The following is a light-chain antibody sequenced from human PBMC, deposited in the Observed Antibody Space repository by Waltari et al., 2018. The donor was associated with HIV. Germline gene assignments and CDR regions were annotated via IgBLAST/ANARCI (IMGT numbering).Light chain of an antibody. CDR1: CPNTGSTY. CDR2: RNK. J-gene: IGLJ3*02. Sequence: QSVLTQPPQASGTPGPRSTIPCSGSCPNTGSTYLYRYHQFPATAPKLLISRNKQRPSGVPDRFSGSKSGTSASLAISGLRSEDEADYYCAAWDDSLSVWVFGGGTKMTVL. V-gene: IGLV1-47*01. CDR3: AAWDDSLSVWV.